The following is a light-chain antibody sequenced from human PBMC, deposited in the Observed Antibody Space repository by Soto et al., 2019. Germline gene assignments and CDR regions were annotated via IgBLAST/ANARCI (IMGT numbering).Light chain of an antibody. J-gene: IGKJ1*01. CDR3: PQYYSYPRRT. Sequence: AIRMTQSPSSLSASTGDRVTITCRASQGISSYLAWYQQKPGKAPKLLIYAASTLQSGVPSRFSGSGSGTDFTLTISCLQSDDFATYYCPQYYSYPRRTFGQGTKVEIK. CDR2: AAS. CDR1: QGISSY. V-gene: IGKV1-8*01.